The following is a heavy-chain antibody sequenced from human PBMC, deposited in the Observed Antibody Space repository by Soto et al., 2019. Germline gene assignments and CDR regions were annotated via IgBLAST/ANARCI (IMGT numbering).Heavy chain of an antibody. CDR3: ARLRAVAGLTDY. Sequence: QVQLQQWGAGLLKPSETLSLTCAVYGGSFSGYYWSWIHQPPGKGLEWIGEINHSGSTNYNPSLKSRVTISVDTSKNQFSLKLRSVTAADTAVYYCARLRAVAGLTDYWGQGTLVTVSS. CDR2: INHSGST. V-gene: IGHV4-34*01. CDR1: GGSFSGYY. D-gene: IGHD6-19*01. J-gene: IGHJ4*02.